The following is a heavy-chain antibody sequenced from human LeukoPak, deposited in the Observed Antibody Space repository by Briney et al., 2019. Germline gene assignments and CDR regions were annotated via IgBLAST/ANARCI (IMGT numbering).Heavy chain of an antibody. D-gene: IGHD5-18*01. V-gene: IGHV3-7*01. CDR1: GFTFSSYW. CDR2: IKQDGSEK. Sequence: PGGSLRLSCAASGFTFSSYWMSWVRQAPGKGLEWVANIKQDGSEKYYVDSVKGRFTISRDNAKTSLYLQMNSLRAEVTAVYYCARHLSGVTGYTYGRGIDYWGQGTLVTVSS. J-gene: IGHJ4*02. CDR3: ARHLSGVTGYTYGRGIDY.